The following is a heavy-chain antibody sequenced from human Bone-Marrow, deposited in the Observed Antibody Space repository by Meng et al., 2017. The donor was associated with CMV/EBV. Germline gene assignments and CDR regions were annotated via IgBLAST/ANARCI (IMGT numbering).Heavy chain of an antibody. CDR1: GYTFTSYD. CDR3: ARQKAYYFDY. Sequence: ASVKVSCKASGYTFTSYDINWVRQATGQGLEWMGWMNPNSGNTGYAQKFQGRVTMTRNTSISTAYTELSSLKASDTAMYYCARQKAYYFDYWGQGTLVTVSS. V-gene: IGHV1-8*01. J-gene: IGHJ4*02. CDR2: MNPNSGNT.